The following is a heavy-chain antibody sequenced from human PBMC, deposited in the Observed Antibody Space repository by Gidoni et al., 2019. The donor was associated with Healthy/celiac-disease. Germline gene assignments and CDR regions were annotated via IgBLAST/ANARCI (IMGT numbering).Heavy chain of an antibody. V-gene: IGHV3-23*04. CDR2: IGSICGST. CDR1: GFTFSSDA. Sequence: EVQLVESGGGLVQPGGSLRLSCAASGFTFSSDAMSWVRQAPGKGLECVSAIGSICGSTYYADSVTGRFTISRDNSKNTLYLQINSLRAEDTAVYYCAKDHHNTYYYDSSGYPWGQGTLVTVSS. D-gene: IGHD3-22*01. J-gene: IGHJ4*02. CDR3: AKDHHNTYYYDSSGYP.